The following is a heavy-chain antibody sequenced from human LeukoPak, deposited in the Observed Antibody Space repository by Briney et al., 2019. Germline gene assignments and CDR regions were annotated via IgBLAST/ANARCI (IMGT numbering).Heavy chain of an antibody. Sequence: GGSLRLSCAASGFTVSSNYMNWVRQAPGKGLEWVSVIYSGGSTYYADSVKGRFTISRDNSKSTLYLRMNSLRTEDTAVYYCARAELLWFGESLDYWGQGTLVPVSS. D-gene: IGHD3-10*01. J-gene: IGHJ4*02. CDR1: GFTVSSNY. CDR3: ARAELLWFGESLDY. CDR2: IYSGGST. V-gene: IGHV3-53*05.